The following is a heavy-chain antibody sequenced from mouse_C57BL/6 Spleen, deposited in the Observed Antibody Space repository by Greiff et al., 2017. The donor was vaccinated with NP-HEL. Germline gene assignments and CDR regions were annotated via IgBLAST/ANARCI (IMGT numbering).Heavy chain of an antibody. V-gene: IGHV1-52*01. D-gene: IGHD2-5*01. CDR3: ARCGGGVTPYFDY. CDR2: IDPSDSET. J-gene: IGHJ2*01. CDR1: GYTFTSYW. Sequence: QVQLQQPGAELVRPGSSVKLSCKASGYTFTSYWMHWVKQRPIQGLEWIGNIDPSDSETHYNQKFKDKATLTVDKSSSTDYMQLSSLTSEDSAVYYCARCGGGVTPYFDYWGQGTTLTVSS.